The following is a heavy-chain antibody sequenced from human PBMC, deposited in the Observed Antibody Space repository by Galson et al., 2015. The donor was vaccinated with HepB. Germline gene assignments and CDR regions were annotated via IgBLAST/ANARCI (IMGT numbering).Heavy chain of an antibody. Sequence: SLRLSCAASGFTFSSYWMHWVRQAPGKGLVWVSHINTAGSGTTYADSVKGRFTISRDNAKNSLYLQMNSLRDEDMAVYYCARDRAGVVVAATPRYYYYYGMDVWGQGTTVTVSS. CDR2: INTAGSGT. CDR3: ARDRAGVVVAATPRYYYYYGMDV. CDR1: GFTFSSYW. D-gene: IGHD2-15*01. J-gene: IGHJ6*02. V-gene: IGHV3-74*01.